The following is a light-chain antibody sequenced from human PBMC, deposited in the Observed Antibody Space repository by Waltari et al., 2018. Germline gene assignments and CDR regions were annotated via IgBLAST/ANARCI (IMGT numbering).Light chain of an antibody. CDR2: GNN. Sequence: QSVLTQPPSVSAAPGRRVTISCTGDISNIGAGYDVHWYQQLPETSPKLPIYGNNNRPSGVPDRFSASRSGTSASLAIPGLQAEDEADYYWQSFDGRRTLFGGGTKLTVL. V-gene: IGLV1-40*01. J-gene: IGLJ2*01. CDR1: ISNIGAGYD. CDR3: QSFDGRRTL.